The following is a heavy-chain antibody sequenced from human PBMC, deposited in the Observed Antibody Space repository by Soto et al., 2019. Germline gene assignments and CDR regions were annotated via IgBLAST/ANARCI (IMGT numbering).Heavy chain of an antibody. V-gene: IGHV3-15*01. D-gene: IGHD3-22*01. CDR1: GFTFSNAW. Sequence: GSLRLSCAASGFTFSNAWMGWVRQAPGKGLEWVGRIKSKTDGGTTDYAAPVKGRFAISRDDSKNTLDLQMNSLKTEDTAVYYCTTERDYYDSSGYYFVHAFDIWGQGTIVTVSS. J-gene: IGHJ3*02. CDR2: IKSKTDGGTT. CDR3: TTERDYYDSSGYYFVHAFDI.